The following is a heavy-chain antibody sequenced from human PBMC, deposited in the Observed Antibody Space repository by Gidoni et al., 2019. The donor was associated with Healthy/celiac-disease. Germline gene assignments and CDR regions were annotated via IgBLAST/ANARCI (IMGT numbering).Heavy chain of an antibody. D-gene: IGHD3-10*01. J-gene: IGHJ5*02. CDR1: GYTFTVYY. CDR2: INPNRGGT. Sequence: QVQLVQSGAEVKKPGASVKVSCKASGYTFTVYYMHWVRQATGQGLEWMGWINPNRGGTNYAQKFQGRVTMTRDTSISTAYMELSRLRSDDTAVYYCARGHELLWFGEFPQDWFDPWGQGTLVTVSS. CDR3: ARGHELLWFGEFPQDWFDP. V-gene: IGHV1-2*02.